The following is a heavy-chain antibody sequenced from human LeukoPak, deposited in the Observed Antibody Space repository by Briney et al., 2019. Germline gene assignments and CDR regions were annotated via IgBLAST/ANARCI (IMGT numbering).Heavy chain of an antibody. CDR3: ARVHTVVTPFDS. J-gene: IGHJ4*02. V-gene: IGHV3-48*01. D-gene: IGHD4-23*01. CDR1: GFTFSSYS. Sequence: GGSLRLSCAASGFTFSSYSMNWVRQAPGKGLEWVSYISSPSSTIYYADSVKGRFAISRDNAKSSLYLQMNSLRAEDTAVYYCARVHTVVTPFDSWGQGTLVTVSS. CDR2: ISSPSSTI.